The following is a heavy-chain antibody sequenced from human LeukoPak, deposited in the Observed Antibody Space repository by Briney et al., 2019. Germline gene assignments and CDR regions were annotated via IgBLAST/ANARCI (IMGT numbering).Heavy chain of an antibody. J-gene: IGHJ4*02. D-gene: IGHD3-10*01. Sequence: PGGSLRLSCAAPGFTFSSYAMSWVRQAPGKGLEWVSAISGSGGSTYYADSVKGRFTISRDNSKNTLYLQMNSLRAEDTAVYYCAKSVPITMVRGVISYFGYWGQGTLVTVSS. CDR1: GFTFSSYA. V-gene: IGHV3-23*01. CDR3: AKSVPITMVRGVISYFGY. CDR2: ISGSGGST.